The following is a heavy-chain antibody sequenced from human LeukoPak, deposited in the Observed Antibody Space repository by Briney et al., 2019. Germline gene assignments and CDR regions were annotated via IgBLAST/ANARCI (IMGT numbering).Heavy chain of an antibody. CDR2: IYYSGST. CDR1: GGSISSYY. V-gene: IGHV4-59*01. Sequence: SETLSLTXTVSGGSISSYYWSWIRQPQGKGLEWIGYIYYSGSTNYNPSLKSRVTISVDTSKNQFSLKLSSVTAADTAVYYCARAVYCGGDCYSGAFDIWGQGTMVTVSS. J-gene: IGHJ3*02. CDR3: ARAVYCGGDCYSGAFDI. D-gene: IGHD2-21*02.